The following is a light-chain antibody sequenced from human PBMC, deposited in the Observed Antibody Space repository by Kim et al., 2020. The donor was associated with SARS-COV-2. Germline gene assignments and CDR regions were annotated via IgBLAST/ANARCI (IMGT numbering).Light chain of an antibody. CDR1: QSISTH. CDR2: AAS. Sequence: DIQMTQFPSFLSASVGDRVTITCRASQSISTHVNWYQQRPGKAPQLLIYAASSLQGGVPSRFSGSGSGTDFSLIISSLQPEDFATYYCQQAYSGPYTFGQGTKLEIK. CDR3: QQAYSGPYT. J-gene: IGKJ2*01. V-gene: IGKV1-39*01.